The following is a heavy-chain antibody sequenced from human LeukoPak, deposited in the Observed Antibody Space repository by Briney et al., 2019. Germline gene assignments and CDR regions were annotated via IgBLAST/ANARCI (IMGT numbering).Heavy chain of an antibody. J-gene: IGHJ6*02. CDR2: ISSSSSYI. D-gene: IGHD6-19*01. Sequence: GGSLRLSCAASGFTFSSYSMNWVRQAPGKGLEWVSSISSSSSYIYYADSVKGRFTISRDNAKNSLYLQMNSLRAEDTAVYYCASSSGWGHYYYYGMGVWGQGTTVTVSS. CDR1: GFTFSSYS. V-gene: IGHV3-21*01. CDR3: ASSSGWGHYYYYGMGV.